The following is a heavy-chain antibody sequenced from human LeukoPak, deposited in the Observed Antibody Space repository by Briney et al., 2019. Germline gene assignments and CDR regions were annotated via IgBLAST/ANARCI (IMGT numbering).Heavy chain of an antibody. V-gene: IGHV4-4*09. D-gene: IGHD3-10*01. CDR2: IYTSGTT. J-gene: IGHJ4*02. CDR3: ARGLKYGSGSYYKY. Sequence: SETLSLTCTVSGGSITYSYWSWFRQPPGKGLEWIGYIYTSGTTNYNPSLTSRATISVDTSKNQFSLKLSSVTAADTAVYYCARGLKYGSGSYYKYWGQGTLVTVSS. CDR1: GGSITYSY.